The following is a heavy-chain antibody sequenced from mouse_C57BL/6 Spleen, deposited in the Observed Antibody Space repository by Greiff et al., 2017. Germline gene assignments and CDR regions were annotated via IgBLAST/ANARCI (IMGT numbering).Heavy chain of an antibody. D-gene: IGHD1-1*01. CDR3: ASPTVVATDWYFDV. J-gene: IGHJ1*03. Sequence: QVQLKQPGAELVKPGASVKLSCKASGYTFTSYWMHWVKQRPGQGLEWIGMIHPNSGSTNYNEKFKSKATLTVDKSSSTAYMQLSSLTSEDSAVYYCASPTVVATDWYFDVWGTGTTVTVSS. CDR2: IHPNSGST. V-gene: IGHV1-64*01. CDR1: GYTFTSYW.